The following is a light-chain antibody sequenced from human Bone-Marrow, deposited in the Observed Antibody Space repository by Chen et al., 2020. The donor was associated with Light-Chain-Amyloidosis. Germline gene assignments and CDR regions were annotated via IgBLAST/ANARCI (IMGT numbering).Light chain of an antibody. CDR1: DLPTKY. CDR3: QSADSSGTYEVI. V-gene: IGLV3-25*03. Sequence: SYELTQPPSVSVSPGQTARITCSGDDLPTKYAYWYQQKPDQAPVLGIHRDTERPSGISDRFSGSSSGTTATLTISGVQAEDEADYHCQSADSSGTYEVIFGGGTKLTVL. J-gene: IGLJ2*01. CDR2: RDT.